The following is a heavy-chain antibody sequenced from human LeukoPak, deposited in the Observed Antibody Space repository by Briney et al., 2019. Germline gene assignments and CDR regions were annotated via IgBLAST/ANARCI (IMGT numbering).Heavy chain of an antibody. Sequence: GSSVKVSCKASGGTFSSYAISWVRLAPGQGLEWMGRIIPIFGIANYAQKFQGRVTITADKSTSTAYMELSSLRSEDTAVYYCARDVGYCSGGSCYPLYGMDVWGQGTTVTVSS. CDR2: IIPIFGIA. D-gene: IGHD2-15*01. J-gene: IGHJ6*02. CDR3: ARDVGYCSGGSCYPLYGMDV. V-gene: IGHV1-69*04. CDR1: GGTFSSYA.